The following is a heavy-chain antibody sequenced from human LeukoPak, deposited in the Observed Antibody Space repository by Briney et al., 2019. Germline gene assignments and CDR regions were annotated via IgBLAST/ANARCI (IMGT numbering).Heavy chain of an antibody. V-gene: IGHV3-23*01. CDR2: ISTSGAST. J-gene: IGHJ4*02. CDR3: AKVGGSYHYFDY. CDR1: GFSFSNYP. Sequence: QTGGSLRLSCAASGFSFSNYPMSWVRQAPGKVLEWVSAISTSGASTYFADSVKGRFTISRDNSKNTLYLQMSSLRAEDTAIYYCAKVGGSYHYFDYWGQGTLVTVSS. D-gene: IGHD1-26*01.